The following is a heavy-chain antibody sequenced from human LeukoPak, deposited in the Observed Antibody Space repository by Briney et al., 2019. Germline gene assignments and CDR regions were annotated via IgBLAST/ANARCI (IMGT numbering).Heavy chain of an antibody. D-gene: IGHD6-19*01. CDR2: ISSSGSTM. J-gene: IGHJ4*02. CDR3: ARHNGWYDY. Sequence: PGGSLRLSCAASGFSFSSYEMNWVRQAPGKGLEWISYISSSGSTMYADSVKGRFTISRDNAKNSLHLQMNSLRAEDTAVYYCARHNGWYDYWGPGTLVTVSS. CDR1: GFSFSSYE. V-gene: IGHV3-48*03.